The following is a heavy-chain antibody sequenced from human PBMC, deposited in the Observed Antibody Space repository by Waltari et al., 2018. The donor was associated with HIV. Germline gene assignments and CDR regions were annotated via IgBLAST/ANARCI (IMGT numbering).Heavy chain of an antibody. D-gene: IGHD2-15*01. J-gene: IGHJ6*02. CDR1: GYTFTSYD. Sequence: QVQLVQSGAEVKKPGASVKVSCKASGYTFTSYDINWVRQATGQGLEWMGWMKPNIGNTGYAQKIQGRVTMTRNTTISTAYMELSSLRSEDTAVYYCARREGAYCSGGSCYSIYYYGMDVWGQGTTVTVSS. CDR2: MKPNIGNT. CDR3: ARREGAYCSGGSCYSIYYYGMDV. V-gene: IGHV1-8*01.